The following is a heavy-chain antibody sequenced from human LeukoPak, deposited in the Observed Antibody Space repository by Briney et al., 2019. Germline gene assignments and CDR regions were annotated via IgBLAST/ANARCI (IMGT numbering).Heavy chain of an antibody. CDR3: ARNSALDY. D-gene: IGHD2/OR15-2a*01. CDR1: GFTVSSNF. J-gene: IGHJ4*02. CDR2: IYSGGNT. Sequence: GGSLRLSCSPSGFTVSSNFMSWVRQAPGKGLEWVSVIYSGGNTYYADSVMGRFTISRDNSKNTLYLQMNSLRAEDTAVYYCARNSALDYWGQGTLVTVSS. V-gene: IGHV3-66*01.